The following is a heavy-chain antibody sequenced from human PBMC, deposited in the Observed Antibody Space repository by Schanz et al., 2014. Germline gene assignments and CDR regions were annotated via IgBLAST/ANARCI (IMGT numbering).Heavy chain of an antibody. CDR3: ARESVSRTRLFDP. V-gene: IGHV1-2*06. Sequence: LVQSGSEVKKPGASVKVSCKASGYTFTNHYLHWVRQAPGQGLEWMGRISPSSGGTNYAQNCQGMVTMTKDTSINTVYMELSTLTSDDTAVYYCARESVSRTRLFDPWGQGTLVTVSS. CDR1: GYTFTNHY. D-gene: IGHD3-3*01. CDR2: ISPSSGGT. J-gene: IGHJ5*02.